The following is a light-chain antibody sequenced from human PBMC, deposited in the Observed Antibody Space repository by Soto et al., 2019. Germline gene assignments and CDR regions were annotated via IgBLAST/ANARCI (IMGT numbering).Light chain of an antibody. CDR2: GAS. V-gene: IGKV3-20*01. CDR1: QSVSSSY. J-gene: IGKJ1*01. Sequence: IVLTQSPGTLSLSPGERATLSCRASQSVSSSYLAWYQQKPGQAPRLLIYGASSRATSIPDRRSGSGSGTDFPLTISRLEPEDFAVYYWQQYGSSPPTFGQGTKVDIK. CDR3: QQYGSSPPT.